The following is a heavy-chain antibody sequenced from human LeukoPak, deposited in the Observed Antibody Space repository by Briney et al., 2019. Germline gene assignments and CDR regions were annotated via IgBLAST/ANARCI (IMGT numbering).Heavy chain of an antibody. CDR2: IYYSGST. J-gene: IGHJ4*02. CDR3: ARFGDFWIAGELN. D-gene: IGHD3-3*01. V-gene: IGHV4-39*01. Sequence: PSQTLSLTCTVSGGSISSGDYYWSWIRQPPGKGLEWIGSIYYSGSTYYNPSLKSRVTISVDTSKNQFSLKLSSVTAADTAVYYCARFGDFWIAGELNWGQGTLVTVSS. CDR1: GGSISSGDYY.